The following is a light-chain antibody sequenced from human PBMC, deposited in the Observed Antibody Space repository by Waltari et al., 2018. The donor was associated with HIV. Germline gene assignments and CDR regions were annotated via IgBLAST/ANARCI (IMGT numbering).Light chain of an antibody. Sequence: QSELTQPPSVSAAPGQRVTISCTGSSSNIGAGSDVHWYQQVPGHDPKDVIYCNSNRPSGVPDRFSGSKSGSSASLVITGLQSEDDADYYCQSYDSNLSGLFGGGTKVTVL. CDR1: SSNIGAGSD. V-gene: IGLV1-40*01. J-gene: IGLJ2*01. CDR2: CNS. CDR3: QSYDSNLSGL.